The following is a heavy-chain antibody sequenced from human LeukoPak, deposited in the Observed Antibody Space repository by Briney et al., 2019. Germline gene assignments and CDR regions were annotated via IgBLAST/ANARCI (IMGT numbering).Heavy chain of an antibody. CDR3: ATAPYGSGSYFDAFDI. CDR1: GFTFSDYY. J-gene: IGHJ3*02. Sequence: GGSLRLSCAASGFTFSDYYMSWIRQAPGKGLEWVSYISSSGSTIYYADSVKGRFTISRDNSKNTLYLQMNSLRAEDTAVYYCATAPYGSGSYFDAFDIWGQGTMVTVSS. CDR2: ISSSGSTI. V-gene: IGHV3-11*04. D-gene: IGHD3-10*01.